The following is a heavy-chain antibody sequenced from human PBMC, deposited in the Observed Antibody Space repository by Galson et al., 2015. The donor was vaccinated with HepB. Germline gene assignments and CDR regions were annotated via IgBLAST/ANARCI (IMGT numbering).Heavy chain of an antibody. D-gene: IGHD6-13*01. CDR1: GGTFSSYA. J-gene: IGHJ4*02. Sequence: SVKVSCKASGGTFSSYAISWVRQAPGQGLEWMGGIIPIFGTANYAQKFQGRVTITADESTSTAYMELSSLRSEDTAVYYCARDREAAAGTRYFDYWGQGTLVTVSS. V-gene: IGHV1-69*13. CDR3: ARDREAAAGTRYFDY. CDR2: IIPIFGTA.